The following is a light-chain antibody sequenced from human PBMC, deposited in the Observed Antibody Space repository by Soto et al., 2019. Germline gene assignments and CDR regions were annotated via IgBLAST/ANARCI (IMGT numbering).Light chain of an antibody. CDR3: QQRSNWPPT. V-gene: IGKV3-11*01. CDR2: DAS. CDR1: QSVSSY. J-gene: IGKJ4*01. Sequence: EIVLTQSPATLSLSPGERATLSCRASQSVSSYLAWYQQKPGQAPRLLIYDASNRATGIPARFSGSGSGTXXXXXXSXLEPEDFAVYYCQQRSNWPPTFGGGTKVEIK.